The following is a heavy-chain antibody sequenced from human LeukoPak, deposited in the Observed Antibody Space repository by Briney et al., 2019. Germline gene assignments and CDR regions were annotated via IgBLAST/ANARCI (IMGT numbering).Heavy chain of an antibody. D-gene: IGHD4-17*01. Sequence: GGSLRLSCAASGFSFSTYGMYWVRQAPGKGLEWVTVISYDGSNKYYADFVKGRFTISRDNSKNTLYLQMNSLRTEDTAVYYCAKGAIWYGGYWEAFDIWGQGTMVTVSS. CDR3: AKGAIWYGGYWEAFDI. J-gene: IGHJ3*02. V-gene: IGHV3-30*18. CDR2: ISYDGSNK. CDR1: GFSFSTYG.